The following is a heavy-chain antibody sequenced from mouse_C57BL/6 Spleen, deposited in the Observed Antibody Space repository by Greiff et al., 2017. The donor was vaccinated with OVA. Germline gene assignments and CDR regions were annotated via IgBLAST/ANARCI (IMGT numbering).Heavy chain of an antibody. V-gene: IGHV3-6*01. CDR2: ISYDGSN. Sequence: EVKLQESGPGLVKPSQSLSLTCSVTGYSITSGYYWNWIRQFPGNKLEWMGYISYDGSNNYNPSLKNRISITRDTSKNQFFLKLNSVTTEDTATYYCARGRDDYFDYWGQGTTLTVSS. CDR1: GYSITSGYY. J-gene: IGHJ2*01. CDR3: ARGRDDYFDY. D-gene: IGHD3-3*01.